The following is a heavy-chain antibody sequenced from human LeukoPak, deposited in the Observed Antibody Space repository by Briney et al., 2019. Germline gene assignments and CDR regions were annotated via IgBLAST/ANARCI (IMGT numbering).Heavy chain of an antibody. CDR2: TYSGGST. V-gene: IGHV3-53*01. CDR3: ARGNSYYYYYMDV. D-gene: IGHD4-11*01. J-gene: IGHJ6*03. Sequence: PGGSLRLSCAASGFTFSSYAMSWVRQAPGKGLEWVSVTYSGGSTYYADSVKGRFTISRDNSKNTLYLQMNSLRAEDTAVYYCARGNSYYYYYMDVWGKGTTVTVSS. CDR1: GFTFSSYA.